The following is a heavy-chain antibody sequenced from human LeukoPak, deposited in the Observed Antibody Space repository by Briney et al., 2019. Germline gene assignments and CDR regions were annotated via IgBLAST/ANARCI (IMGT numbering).Heavy chain of an antibody. Sequence: PGGSLRLSCAASGFTFSNYPIHWVRQAPGKGPERVAVISYDGNYKYYAESVKGRFTVSRDNSKNTVYLQMDSLRAEDTAVYYCAKGVAAGTWGTSFDFWGQGTLVTVSS. V-gene: IGHV3-30*01. CDR2: ISYDGNYK. J-gene: IGHJ4*02. D-gene: IGHD6-13*01. CDR1: GFTFSNYP. CDR3: AKGVAAGTWGTSFDF.